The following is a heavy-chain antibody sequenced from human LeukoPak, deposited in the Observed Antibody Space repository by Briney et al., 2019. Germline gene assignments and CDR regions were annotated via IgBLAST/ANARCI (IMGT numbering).Heavy chain of an antibody. V-gene: IGHV5-51*03. CDR2: IYPGDSDT. Sequence: GESLKISGERSGYSFTSFWFTWFGRVHGKGLEWLAIIYPGDSDTIYRPSFQGQVTISADNSISTAYLQWSSLKASDTAMYYCARSSDSSCFYDYFDYWGRGSLVTVSS. CDR1: GYSFTSFW. J-gene: IGHJ4*02. CDR3: ARSSDSSCFYDYFDY. D-gene: IGHD3-22*01.